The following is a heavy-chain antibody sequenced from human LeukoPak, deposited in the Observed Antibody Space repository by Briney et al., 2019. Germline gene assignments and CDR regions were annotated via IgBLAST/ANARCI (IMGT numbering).Heavy chain of an antibody. CDR1: GGSISPSY. CDR2: IYYSGST. Sequence: SETLSLTRTVSGGSISPSYWRWLPQPPGKGLECIGYIYYSGSTNYNPSLKSRVTISVDMSKYQFSLKLSSVTAADTAVYHCARDRDGNNWCDSWGQGTLVTVSS. D-gene: IGHD1-26*01. V-gene: IGHV4-59*01. CDR3: ARDRDGNNWCDS. J-gene: IGHJ5*01.